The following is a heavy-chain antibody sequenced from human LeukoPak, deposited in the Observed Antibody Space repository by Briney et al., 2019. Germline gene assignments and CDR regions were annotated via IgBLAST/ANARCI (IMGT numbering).Heavy chain of an antibody. CDR2: IIPILGIA. Sequence: SVKVSCKASGYTFTSYGISWVRQAPGQGLEWMGRIIPILGIANYAQKFQGRVTITADKSTSTAYMELSSLRSEDTAVYYCARVVEEGYYDSSGYPFDYWGQGTLVTVSS. V-gene: IGHV1-69*04. CDR3: ARVVEEGYYDSSGYPFDY. J-gene: IGHJ4*02. CDR1: GYTFTSYG. D-gene: IGHD3-22*01.